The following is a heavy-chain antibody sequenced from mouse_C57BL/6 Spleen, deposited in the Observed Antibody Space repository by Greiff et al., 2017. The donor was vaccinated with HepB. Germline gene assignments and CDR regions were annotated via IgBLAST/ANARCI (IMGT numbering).Heavy chain of an antibody. CDR1: GYTFTSYG. J-gene: IGHJ2*01. Sequence: VQLVESGAELARPGASVKLSCKASGYTFTSYGISWVKQRTGQGLEWIGEIYPRSGNTYYNEKFKGKATLTADKSSSTAYMELRSLTSEDSAVYFCARGSARDYFDYWGQGTTLTVSS. CDR2: IYPRSGNT. V-gene: IGHV1-81*01. CDR3: ARGSARDYFDY.